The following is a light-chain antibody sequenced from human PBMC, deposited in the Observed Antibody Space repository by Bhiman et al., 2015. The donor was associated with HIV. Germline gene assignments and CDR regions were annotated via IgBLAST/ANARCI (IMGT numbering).Light chain of an antibody. J-gene: IGLJ1*01. CDR1: SSNIGAGYD. CDR2: GNS. V-gene: IGLV1-40*01. CDR3: SSYTTSSTYV. Sequence: QSVLTQPPSVSGAPGQRVTISCTGSSSNIGAGYDVHWYQQLPGTAPKLLIYGNSNRPSGVPERFSGSRSGTSASLAIAGLQAEDEADYYCSSYTTSSTYVFGTGTKVTVL.